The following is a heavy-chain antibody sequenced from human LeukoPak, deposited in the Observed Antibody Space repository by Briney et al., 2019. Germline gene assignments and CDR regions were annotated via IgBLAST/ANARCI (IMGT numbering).Heavy chain of an antibody. J-gene: IGHJ4*02. CDR2: INQDGGTE. CDR1: GFTFTNYW. V-gene: IGHV3-7*01. CDR3: ARHTLWRFDY. D-gene: IGHD1-1*01. Sequence: PGGSRRLSCAAYGFTFTNYWLTWARQAPGKGLEWVTNINQDGGTEYYVDSMKGRFTISRDNAKNLVYLQINSLRAEDTAVYFCARHTLWRFDYWGQGALVTVSS.